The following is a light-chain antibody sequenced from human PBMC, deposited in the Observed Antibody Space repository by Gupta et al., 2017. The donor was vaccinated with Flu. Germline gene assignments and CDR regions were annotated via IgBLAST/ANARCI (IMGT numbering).Light chain of an antibody. CDR1: QIVRSK. Sequence: EIVTMQSPGTLSVYPGERATLSCRASQIVRSKLAWYQHKRCQAPRLLIYGASTRASGIPASFSGSGSGTEFTLTISSLQSEDFAVYHCQQYNDWALSFGGGTKVEIK. CDR2: GAS. V-gene: IGKV3-15*01. CDR3: QQYNDWALS. J-gene: IGKJ4*01.